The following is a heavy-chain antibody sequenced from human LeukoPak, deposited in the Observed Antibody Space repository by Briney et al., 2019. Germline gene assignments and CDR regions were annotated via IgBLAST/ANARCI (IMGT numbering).Heavy chain of an antibody. CDR1: GGTFSSYA. J-gene: IGHJ3*02. CDR2: IIPIFGTA. CDR3: ARSITMVRGASRGAFDI. Sequence: SMKVSCKASGGTFSSYAISWVRQAPGQGLEWMGGIIPIFGTATYAQKFQVSVTITADESTSTAYMELCSLRSEDTAVYYCARSITMVRGASRGAFDIWGQGTMVTVSS. V-gene: IGHV1-69*13. D-gene: IGHD3-10*01.